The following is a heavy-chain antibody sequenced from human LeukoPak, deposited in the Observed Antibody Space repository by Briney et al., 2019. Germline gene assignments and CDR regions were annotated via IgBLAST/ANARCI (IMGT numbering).Heavy chain of an antibody. CDR3: ARSLGGSGSLDY. V-gene: IGHV4-30-4*08. J-gene: IGHJ4*02. D-gene: IGHD3-10*01. CDR1: GGSISSGDYY. CDR2: IYYSGST. Sequence: SETLSLTCTVSGGSISSGDYYWSWIRQPPGKGLEWIGYIYYSGSTYYNPSLKSRVTISVDTSKNQFSLKLSSVTAADTAVYYCARSLGGSGSLDYWGQGTLVTVSS.